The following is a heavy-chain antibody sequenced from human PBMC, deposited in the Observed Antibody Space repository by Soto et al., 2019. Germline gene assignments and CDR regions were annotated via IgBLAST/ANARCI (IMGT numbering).Heavy chain of an antibody. D-gene: IGHD2-15*01. CDR3: VGIGDCSGGSCHRYYYYGMDV. CDR2: ISSNGGST. CDR1: GFTFSSYA. Sequence: GGSLRLSCSASGFTFSSYAMHWVRQAPGKGLEYVSAISSNGGSTYYADSVKGRFTISRDNSKNTLYLKMSSLRAEDTAVYYCVGIGDCSGGSCHRYYYYGMDVWGQGTTVTVSS. J-gene: IGHJ6*02. V-gene: IGHV3-64D*08.